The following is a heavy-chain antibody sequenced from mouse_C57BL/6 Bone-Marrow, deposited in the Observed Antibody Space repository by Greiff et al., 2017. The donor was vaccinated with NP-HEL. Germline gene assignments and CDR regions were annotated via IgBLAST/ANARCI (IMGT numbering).Heavy chain of an antibody. D-gene: IGHD1-1*01. CDR3: ARGFYGSSYDGWFAY. CDR1: GYAFSSSW. J-gene: IGHJ3*01. Sequence: VQLVESGPELVKPGASVKISCKASGYAFSSSWMNWVKQRPGKGLEWIGRIYPGDGDTNYNGKFKGKATLTADKPSSTAYMQLSSLTSEDSAVYFCARGFYGSSYDGWFAYWGQGTLVTVSA. V-gene: IGHV1-82*01. CDR2: IYPGDGDT.